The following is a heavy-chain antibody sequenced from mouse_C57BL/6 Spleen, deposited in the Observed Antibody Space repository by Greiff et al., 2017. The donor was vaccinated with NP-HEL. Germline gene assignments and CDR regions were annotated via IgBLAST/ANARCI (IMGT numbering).Heavy chain of an antibody. Sequence: VQLQQSGPELVKPGASVKISCKASGYAFSSSWMNWVKQRPGKGLEWIGRIYPGDGDTNYNGKFKGKATLTADKSSSTAYMQLSSLTSEDSAVYFCAREEGYYGSSLGFAYWGQGTLVTVSA. J-gene: IGHJ3*01. V-gene: IGHV1-82*01. CDR2: IYPGDGDT. D-gene: IGHD1-1*01. CDR3: AREEGYYGSSLGFAY. CDR1: GYAFSSSW.